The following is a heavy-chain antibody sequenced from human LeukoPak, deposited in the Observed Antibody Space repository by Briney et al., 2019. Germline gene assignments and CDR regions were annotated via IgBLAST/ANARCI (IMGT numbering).Heavy chain of an antibody. J-gene: IGHJ4*02. CDR1: GGSISSSSYY. D-gene: IGHD3-22*01. CDR3: ARSDLNLYYDSSGYYRY. CDR2: INHSGST. V-gene: IGHV4-39*07. Sequence: SETLSLTCTVSGGSISSSSYYWGWIRQPPGKGLEWIGEINHSGSTNYNPSLKSRVTISVDTSKNQFSLKLSSVTAADTAVYYCARSDLNLYYDSSGYYRYWGQGTLVTVSS.